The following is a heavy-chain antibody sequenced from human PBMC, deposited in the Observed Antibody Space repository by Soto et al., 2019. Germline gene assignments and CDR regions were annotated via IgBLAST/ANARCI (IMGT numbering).Heavy chain of an antibody. CDR2: ISAYNGYT. CDR1: GYTFTNYG. J-gene: IGHJ6*02. Sequence: QVQLVQSGAEVKKPGASVKVSCKASGYTFTNYGISWVRQAPGQGLEWMGWISAYNGYTNYAQKLQGRVTMTTDTSTSTAYMELRSLRSDDTAMYYCARVVRDTSKVYGMNVWGQGTTVTVSS. CDR3: ARVVRDTSKVYGMNV. D-gene: IGHD5-18*01. V-gene: IGHV1-18*01.